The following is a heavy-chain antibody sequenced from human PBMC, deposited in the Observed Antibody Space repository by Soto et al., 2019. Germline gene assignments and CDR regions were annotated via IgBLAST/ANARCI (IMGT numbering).Heavy chain of an antibody. V-gene: IGHV1-69*02. CDR2: IIPILGIA. D-gene: IGHD3-10*01. J-gene: IGHJ6*02. Sequence: QVQLVQSGAEVKKPGSSVKVSCKASGGTFSSYTISWVRQAPGQGLEWMGRIIPILGIANYAQKFQGRVTITPDKSASAAYMELSSLRSAASAVYYCSWLTSSRYYYGMDVWGQGTPVTVSS. CDR1: GGTFSSYT. CDR3: SWLTSSRYYYGMDV.